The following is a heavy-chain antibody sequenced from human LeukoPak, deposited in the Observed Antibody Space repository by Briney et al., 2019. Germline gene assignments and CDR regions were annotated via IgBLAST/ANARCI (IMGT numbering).Heavy chain of an antibody. D-gene: IGHD5/OR15-5a*01. CDR2: IYTSGST. CDR3: ARTSVSYYFYYMDV. V-gene: IGHV4-61*09. Sequence: RSSETLSLTCTVSGGSISSGSYYWSWIRQPAGKGLDRIGHIYTSGSTNYNPSLKSRVTISIDTSKNQFSLKLSSVTAADTAVYYCARTSVSYYFYYMDVWGKGTTVTIS. J-gene: IGHJ6*03. CDR1: GGSISSGSYY.